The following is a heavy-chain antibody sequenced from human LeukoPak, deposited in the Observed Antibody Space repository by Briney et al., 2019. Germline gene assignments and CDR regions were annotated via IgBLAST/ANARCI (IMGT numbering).Heavy chain of an antibody. CDR1: GFTFSSYS. V-gene: IGHV3-48*04. CDR2: ISSSSSTI. CDR3: ARGPSSGWYFDYYYYGMDV. J-gene: IGHJ6*02. D-gene: IGHD6-19*01. Sequence: GGSLRLSCAASGFTFSSYSMNWVRQAPGKGLEWVSYISSSSSTIYYADSVKGRFTISRDNAKNSLYLQMNSLRAEDTAVYYCARGPSSGWYFDYYYYGMDVWGRGTTVTVSS.